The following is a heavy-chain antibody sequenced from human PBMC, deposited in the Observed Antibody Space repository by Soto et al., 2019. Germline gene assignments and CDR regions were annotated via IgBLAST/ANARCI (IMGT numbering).Heavy chain of an antibody. CDR3: ARERWAQDIAPYGMDV. D-gene: IGHD2-15*01. Sequence: GGSLRLSCAASGFTLSSYGMHWVRQAPGKGLEWVAVIWYDGSNKYYADSVKGRFTISRDNSKNTLYLQMNSLRAEDTAVYYCARERWAQDIAPYGMDVWGQGTTVTVSS. V-gene: IGHV3-33*01. CDR1: GFTLSSYG. J-gene: IGHJ6*02. CDR2: IWYDGSNK.